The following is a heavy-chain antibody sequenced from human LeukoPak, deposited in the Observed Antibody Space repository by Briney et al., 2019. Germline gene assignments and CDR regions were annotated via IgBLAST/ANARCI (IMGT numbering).Heavy chain of an antibody. CDR3: AKDYSNPYTMDV. J-gene: IGHJ6*02. D-gene: IGHD3-10*01. CDR2: ISGGGHNT. V-gene: IGHV3-23*01. Sequence: GGSLRLSCAASGFTFNSYAMYWVRQAPGKGLEWVSAISGGGHNTYYADSVKGRFTISRDDSNNTLFLQMNSLRAEDTAVYYCAKDYSNPYTMDVWGQGTTVTVSS. CDR1: GFTFNSYA.